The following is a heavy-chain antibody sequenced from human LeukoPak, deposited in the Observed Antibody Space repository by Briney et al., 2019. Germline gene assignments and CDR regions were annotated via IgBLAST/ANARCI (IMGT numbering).Heavy chain of an antibody. D-gene: IGHD6-19*01. CDR2: INSDGTRT. Sequence: GGSLRLSCAASGFIFSSYRMHWVRQAPGKGLVWVSSINSDGTRTSSADSVKGRFTISRDNAKNTLFLQMNSLRAEDTAVYYCARDQGWSDAFDIWGQGTMVTVSS. V-gene: IGHV3-74*01. CDR1: GFIFSSYR. CDR3: ARDQGWSDAFDI. J-gene: IGHJ3*02.